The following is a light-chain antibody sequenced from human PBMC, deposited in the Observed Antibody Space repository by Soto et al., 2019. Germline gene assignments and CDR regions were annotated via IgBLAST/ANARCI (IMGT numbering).Light chain of an antibody. J-gene: IGKJ5*01. Sequence: DIQMTQSPSSLSASVGDRITITCRASQDISNYLAWYQQKPGKVPKLLIYSASTLQSGVPSRFSGSGSGTDFNLTISSLQPEDVATYFCQKYNRALTFCQGTRLEIK. CDR3: QKYNRALT. V-gene: IGKV1-27*01. CDR1: QDISNY. CDR2: SAS.